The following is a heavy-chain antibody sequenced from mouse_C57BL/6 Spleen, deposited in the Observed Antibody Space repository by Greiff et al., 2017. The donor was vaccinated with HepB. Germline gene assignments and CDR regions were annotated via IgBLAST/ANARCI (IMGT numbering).Heavy chain of an antibody. Sequence: EVQVVESEGGLVQPGSSMKLSCTASGFTFSDYYMAWVRQVPEKGLEWVANINYDGSSTYYLDSLKSRFIISRDNAKNILYLQMSSLKSEDTATYYCARVDYGSSWYFDVWGTGTTVTVSS. V-gene: IGHV5-16*01. CDR3: ARVDYGSSWYFDV. CDR2: INYDGSST. CDR1: GFTFSDYY. J-gene: IGHJ1*03. D-gene: IGHD1-1*01.